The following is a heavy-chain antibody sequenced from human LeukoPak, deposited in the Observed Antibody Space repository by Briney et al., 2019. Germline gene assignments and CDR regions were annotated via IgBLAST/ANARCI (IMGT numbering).Heavy chain of an antibody. D-gene: IGHD6-19*01. V-gene: IGHV3-74*01. CDR1: GFTFSSYW. J-gene: IGHJ6*02. CDR3: ARDSDTYSSEYYYYYYGMDV. CDR2: INSDGSST. Sequence: GGSLRLSCAASGFTFSSYWMHWVRQAPGKGLVWVSRINSDGSSTSYADSVKGRFTISRDNAKNTLYLQMNSLRAEDTAVYYCARDSDTYSSEYYYYYYGMDVWGQGTTVTVSS.